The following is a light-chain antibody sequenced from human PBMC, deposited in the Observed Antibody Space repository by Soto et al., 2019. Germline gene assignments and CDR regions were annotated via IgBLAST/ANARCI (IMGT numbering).Light chain of an antibody. CDR3: CSYAGSSRV. Sequence: SALTQPASVSGSPGQSITLSCTGTSSDVGSYNLVSWYQQHPGKAPKLMIYEGSKRPSGVSNRFSGSKSGNTASLTIAGLQAEDEADYYCCSYAGSSRVFGGGTKVTVL. CDR2: EGS. V-gene: IGLV2-23*01. CDR1: SSDVGSYNL. J-gene: IGLJ3*02.